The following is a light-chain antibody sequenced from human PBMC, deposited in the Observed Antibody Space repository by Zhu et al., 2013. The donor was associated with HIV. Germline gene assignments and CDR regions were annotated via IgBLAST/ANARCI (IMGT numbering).Light chain of an antibody. CDR3: SSYVGGNTYV. V-gene: IGLV1-51*01. CDR2: DNK. Sequence: QSVLTQPPSVSAAPGQKVTISCSGSTSNIGNNFVSWYQKLPGTAPKLLIYDNKKRPSGIPDRFSGSKSGNTASLTISGLQAEDEADYYCSSYVGGNTYVFGTGTKVTVL. J-gene: IGLJ1*01. CDR1: TSNIGNNF.